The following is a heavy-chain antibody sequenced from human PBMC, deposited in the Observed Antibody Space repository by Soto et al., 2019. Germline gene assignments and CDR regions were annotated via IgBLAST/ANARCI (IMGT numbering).Heavy chain of an antibody. CDR2: ISSSSSTI. V-gene: IGHV3-48*01. Sequence: EVQLVESGGGLVQPGGSLRLSCAASGFIFSAYSLNWVRQAPGKGLEWLSYISSSSSTIYYADSVKGRFTISRDNAKNSLYLLMNSLRAEDTAVYYCARVLRYFRDYYYGMDVWGQGTTVTASS. D-gene: IGHD3-9*01. CDR3: ARVLRYFRDYYYGMDV. CDR1: GFIFSAYS. J-gene: IGHJ6*02.